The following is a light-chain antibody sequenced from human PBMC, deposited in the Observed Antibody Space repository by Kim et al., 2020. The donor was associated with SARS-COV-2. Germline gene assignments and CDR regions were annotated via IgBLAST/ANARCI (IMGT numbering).Light chain of an antibody. CDR1: NIGSKS. CDR2: YDS. CDR3: QVWDSSSDPHVV. Sequence: SYELTQPPSVSVAPGKTARITCGGNNIGSKSVNWYQQKPGQAPVLVIYYDSDRPSGIPERFSGSNSGNTATLTISRVEAGDEADYYCQVWDSSSDPHVVFGGGTQLTVL. J-gene: IGLJ2*01. V-gene: IGLV3-21*04.